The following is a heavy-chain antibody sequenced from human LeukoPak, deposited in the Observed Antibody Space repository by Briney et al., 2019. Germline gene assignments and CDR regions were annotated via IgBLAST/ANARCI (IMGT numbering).Heavy chain of an antibody. Sequence: GGSLRLSCAASGFTFSIYGMSWVRQAPGKGLEWVSAISGSSDYIKYGDSVKGRFTISRDNSKNTLYLQMNSLRAEDTAVYYCAKDRDIEMATPAMDVWGKGTTVTVSS. CDR3: AKDRDIEMATPAMDV. CDR1: GFTFSIYG. J-gene: IGHJ6*04. CDR2: ISGSSDYI. V-gene: IGHV3-23*01. D-gene: IGHD5-24*01.